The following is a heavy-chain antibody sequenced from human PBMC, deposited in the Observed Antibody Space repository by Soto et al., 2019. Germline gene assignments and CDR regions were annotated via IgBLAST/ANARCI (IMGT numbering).Heavy chain of an antibody. V-gene: IGHV4-30-2*01. D-gene: IGHD2-21*01. CDR3: GSGGARGIGAFDI. J-gene: IGHJ3*02. CDR2: IYHGST. Sequence: QLQLQESGSGLVKASQTLSLTCAVSGGSISSGGYSWSWLRQPPGKGLEWIGYIYHGSTYYNPSLKSRVSISIDRSKTQFSLKFSSVTAADTAVYYCGSGGARGIGAFDIWGQGTMFTVSS. CDR1: GGSISSGGYS.